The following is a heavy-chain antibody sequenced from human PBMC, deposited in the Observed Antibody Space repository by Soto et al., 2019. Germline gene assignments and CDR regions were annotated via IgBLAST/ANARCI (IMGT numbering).Heavy chain of an antibody. V-gene: IGHV1-3*01. CDR2: INAGNGNT. D-gene: IGHD3-10*01. CDR1: GYTFTSYA. J-gene: IGHJ6*03. Sequence: QVQLVQSGAEVKKPGASVKVSCKASGYTFTSYAMHWVRQAPGQRLEWMGWINAGNGNTKYSQKFQGRVTITRDTSASTAYMELSSLRSEDTAVYYCARDSGHGAPTYYYYYYMDVWGKGTTVTVSS. CDR3: ARDSGHGAPTYYYYYYMDV.